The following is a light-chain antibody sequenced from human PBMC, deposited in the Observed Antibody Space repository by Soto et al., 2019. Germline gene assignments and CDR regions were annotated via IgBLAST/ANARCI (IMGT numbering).Light chain of an antibody. J-gene: IGKJ4*01. V-gene: IGKV3-11*01. CDR3: QQRSNWPRLT. Sequence: VLAQSPGTLSLSPGERATLSCRASQSVCSTYLAWYQQKPGQAPRLLIYDASNRATGIPARFSGSGSGTDLTLTISSLETEDFAVYYCQQRSNWPRLTFGGGTKVDIK. CDR1: QSVCSTY. CDR2: DAS.